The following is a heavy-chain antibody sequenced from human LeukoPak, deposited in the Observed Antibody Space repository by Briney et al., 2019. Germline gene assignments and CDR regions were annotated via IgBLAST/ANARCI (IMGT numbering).Heavy chain of an antibody. CDR1: GGSISSSSYY. Sequence: SETLSLTCTVSGGSISSSSYYWGWIRQPPGKGLEWIGSIYYSGSTYYNPSLKSRVTISVDTSKNQFSLKLSSVTAADTAVYYCARVRSVAGQGWFDPWGQGTLVTVSS. V-gene: IGHV4-39*07. D-gene: IGHD6-19*01. J-gene: IGHJ5*02. CDR3: ARVRSVAGQGWFDP. CDR2: IYYSGST.